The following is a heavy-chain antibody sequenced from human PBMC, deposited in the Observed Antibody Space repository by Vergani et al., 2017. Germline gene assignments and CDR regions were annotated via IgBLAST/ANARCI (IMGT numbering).Heavy chain of an antibody. V-gene: IGHV4-39*07. Sequence: QLQLPESGPGLVKPSETLSLTCTVSGGSISSSSYYWSWIRQPPGKGLEWIGEINHSGSTNYNPSLKSRFTISVDTSKNQFSLKLSSVTAADTAVYYCARGLHRPEAGATTLAGRDEVKFDPWGQGTLVTVSS. CDR2: INHSGST. CDR3: ARGLHRPEAGATTLAGRDEVKFDP. CDR1: GGSISSSSYY. D-gene: IGHD1-26*01. J-gene: IGHJ5*02.